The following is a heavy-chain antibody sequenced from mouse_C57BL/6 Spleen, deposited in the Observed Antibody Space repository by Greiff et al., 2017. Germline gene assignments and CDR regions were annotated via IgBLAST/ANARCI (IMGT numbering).Heavy chain of an antibody. V-gene: IGHV2-4*01. J-gene: IGHJ4*01. CDR1: GFSLTSYG. CDR2: IWSGGST. Sequence: QVHVKQSGPGLVQPSQSLSITCTVSGFSLTSYGVHWVRQPPGKGLEWLGVIWSGGSTDYNAAFISRLSISKDNSKSQVFFKMNSLQADDTAIYYCASIGGGYDAMDYWGQGTSVTVSS. CDR3: ASIGGGYDAMDY. D-gene: IGHD2-14*01.